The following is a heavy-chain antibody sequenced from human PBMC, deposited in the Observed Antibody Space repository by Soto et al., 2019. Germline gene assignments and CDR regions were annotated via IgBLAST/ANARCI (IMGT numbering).Heavy chain of an antibody. CDR2: IRSKANSYAT. Sequence: GGSLRLSCAASGFTFSGSAMHWVRQASGKGLEWVGRIRSKANSYATAYVASVKGRFTISRDDSKNTAYLQMNSLRTEDTAVYYCTSQGYSYGFVYWGQGTLVTVSS. CDR1: GFTFSGSA. J-gene: IGHJ4*02. D-gene: IGHD5-18*01. V-gene: IGHV3-73*01. CDR3: TSQGYSYGFVY.